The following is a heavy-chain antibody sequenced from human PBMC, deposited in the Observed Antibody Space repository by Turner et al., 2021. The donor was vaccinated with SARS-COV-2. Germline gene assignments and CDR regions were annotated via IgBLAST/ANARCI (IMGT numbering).Heavy chain of an antibody. CDR3: ASDKMLAAMPTSGMDV. CDR1: GGTFSSYA. Sequence: QVQLVPSGAEVKKPGSSVKVSCKASGGTFSSYAINWVRQAPGQGLEWMGGIIPILGIANHAQKFQGRVTITADKSTSTAYMELSSLRSEDTAVYYCASDKMLAAMPTSGMDVWGQGTTVTVSS. CDR2: IIPILGIA. D-gene: IGHD2-2*01. J-gene: IGHJ6*02. V-gene: IGHV1-69*10.